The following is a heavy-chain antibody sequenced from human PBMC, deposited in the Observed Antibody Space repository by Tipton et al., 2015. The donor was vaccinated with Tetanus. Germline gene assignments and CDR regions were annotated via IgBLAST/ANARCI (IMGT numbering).Heavy chain of an antibody. D-gene: IGHD1-14*01. Sequence: SLRLSCVASGFTLSHFAVSWVRRAPGRGLEWVSSLSHDGGNIYYADFARGRFTISRDNSKNTLFLQMDDLRAEDTAIYYCEAQRTSEDFWGQGTLVTASS. CDR1: GFTLSHFA. V-gene: IGHV3-23*01. CDR2: LSHDGGNI. CDR3: EAQRTSEDF. J-gene: IGHJ4*02.